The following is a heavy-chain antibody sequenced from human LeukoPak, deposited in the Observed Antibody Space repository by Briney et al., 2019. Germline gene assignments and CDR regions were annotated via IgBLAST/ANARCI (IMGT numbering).Heavy chain of an antibody. CDR2: IIPIFGTA. Sequence: SVKVSCKASGGTFSSYAISWVRQAPGQGLEWMGGIIPIFGTANYAQKFQGRVTITADESTSTAYMELSSLRSEDTAVYYCARSGAYCGGDCYDYWGQGTLVTVSS. V-gene: IGHV1-69*13. J-gene: IGHJ4*02. CDR3: ARSGAYCGGDCYDY. D-gene: IGHD2-21*01. CDR1: GGTFSSYA.